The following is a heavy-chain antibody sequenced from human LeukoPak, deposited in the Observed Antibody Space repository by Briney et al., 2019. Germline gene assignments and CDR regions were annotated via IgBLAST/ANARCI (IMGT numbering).Heavy chain of an antibody. Sequence: GGSLRLSCAASGFTFSDYYMSWIRQAPGKGLEWVSSISSSSSYIYYADSVKGRFTISRDNAKNSLYLQMNSLRAEDTAVYYCARIDSSGLDYWGQGTLVTVSS. V-gene: IGHV3-11*06. CDR1: GFTFSDYY. J-gene: IGHJ4*02. D-gene: IGHD3-22*01. CDR2: ISSSSSYI. CDR3: ARIDSSGLDY.